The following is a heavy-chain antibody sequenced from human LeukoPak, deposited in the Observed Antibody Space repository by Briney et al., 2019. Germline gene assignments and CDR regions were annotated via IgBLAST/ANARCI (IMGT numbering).Heavy chain of an antibody. CDR3: ARDRRDGYNHFDY. CDR1: GGSISSCD. Sequence: SETLSLTCTVSGGSISSCDWSWIRQPPGKGLEWIGYIYYSGSTNYNPSLKSRVTISVDTSKNQFSLKLSSVTAADTAVYYCARDRRDGYNHFDYWGQGTLVTVSS. D-gene: IGHD5-24*01. V-gene: IGHV4-59*01. CDR2: IYYSGST. J-gene: IGHJ4*02.